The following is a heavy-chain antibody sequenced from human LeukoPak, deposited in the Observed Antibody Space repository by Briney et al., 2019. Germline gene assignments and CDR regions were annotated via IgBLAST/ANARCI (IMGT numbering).Heavy chain of an antibody. D-gene: IGHD6-13*01. V-gene: IGHV3-21*01. CDR3: ASSSWQNDAFDI. J-gene: IGHJ3*02. CDR2: ISSSSSYI. Sequence: AGGSLRLSCAASGFTFSSYSMNWVRQAPGKGLEWVSSISSSSSYIYYADSVKGRFTISRDNAKNSLYLQMNSLRAEDTAVYYCASSSWQNDAFDIWGQGTMVTVSS. CDR1: GFTFSSYS.